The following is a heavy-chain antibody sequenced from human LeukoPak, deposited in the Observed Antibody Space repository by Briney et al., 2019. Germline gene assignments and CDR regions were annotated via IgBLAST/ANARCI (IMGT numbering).Heavy chain of an antibody. CDR2: FDPEDDER. J-gene: IGHJ4*02. D-gene: IGHD1-1*01. CDR3: ATGRPGSLLDY. V-gene: IGHV1-24*01. CDR1: GYTFISYG. Sequence: ASVKVSCKASGYTFISYGISWVRQAPGQGLEWMGGFDPEDDERVYAQMLQGRVTMTEDTSTDTAYMELSSLRSEGTAVYFCATGRPGSLLDYWGQGTVVTVSS.